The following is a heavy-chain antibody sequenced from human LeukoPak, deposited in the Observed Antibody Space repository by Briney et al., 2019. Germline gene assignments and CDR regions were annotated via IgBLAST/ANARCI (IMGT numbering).Heavy chain of an antibody. D-gene: IGHD6-19*01. Sequence: GASVKVSCKASGYTFTGYYMHGVRQAPGQGLEWMGWINPNSGGTNYAQKFQGRVTMTRDTSISTAYMELSRLRSDDTAVYYCARDIAVAGPNKYYYYYYMDVWGKGTTVTVSS. CDR3: ARDIAVAGPNKYYYYYYMDV. CDR1: GYTFTGYY. J-gene: IGHJ6*03. V-gene: IGHV1-2*02. CDR2: INPNSGGT.